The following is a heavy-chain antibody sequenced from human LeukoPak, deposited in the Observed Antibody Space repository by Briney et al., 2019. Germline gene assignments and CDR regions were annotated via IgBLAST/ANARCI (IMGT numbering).Heavy chain of an antibody. CDR1: GGTFSSYA. J-gene: IGHJ4*02. CDR3: ASTTYSSGWLVDY. D-gene: IGHD6-19*01. Sequence: AASVKVSCKASGGTFSSYAISWVRPAPGQGLAWMGRIIPILGIANYAQKFQGRVTITADKSTSTAYMELSRLRSEDTAVYYCASTTYSSGWLVDYWGQGTLVTVSS. CDR2: IIPILGIA. V-gene: IGHV1-69*04.